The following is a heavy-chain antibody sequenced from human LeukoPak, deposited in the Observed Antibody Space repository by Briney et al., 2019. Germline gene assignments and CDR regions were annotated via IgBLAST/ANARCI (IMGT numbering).Heavy chain of an antibody. CDR1: GFTVSSNS. CDR2: ISGSGGST. V-gene: IGHV3-23*01. Sequence: GGSLRLSCTVSGFTVSSNSMSWVRQAPGKGLEWVSAISGSGGSTYYADSVKGRFTISRDNSKNTLYLQMNSLRAEDTAVYYCAKDVGATGRPFDYWGQGTLVTVSS. CDR3: AKDVGATGRPFDY. J-gene: IGHJ4*02. D-gene: IGHD1-26*01.